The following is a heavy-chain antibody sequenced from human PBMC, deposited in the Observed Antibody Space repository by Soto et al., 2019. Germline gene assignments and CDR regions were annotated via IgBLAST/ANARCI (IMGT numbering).Heavy chain of an antibody. CDR2: IDGSGGST. CDR3: AKDPLIHIAFDI. V-gene: IGHV3-23*01. Sequence: GGSLRLSCAASGFTFSSYAMSWVRQAPGKGLEWVSGIDGSGGSTYYADSVKGRFTISRDNSKNTLYLQMNRLRAEDTAVYYCAKDPLIHIAFDIWGQGTMVTVSS. J-gene: IGHJ3*02. D-gene: IGHD2-21*01. CDR1: GFTFSSYA.